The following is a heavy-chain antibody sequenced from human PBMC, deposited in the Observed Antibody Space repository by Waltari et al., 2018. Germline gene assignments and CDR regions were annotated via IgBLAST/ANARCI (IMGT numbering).Heavy chain of an antibody. V-gene: IGHV3-7*01. Sequence: EVRLVESGGGLVQPGGSLRLSCAASGFTFSTYWMTWVRQAPGKGLEWVANIKQDGSDQYYVDSVKDRFTISRDNAQNSLYLQMDGLRVEDTAVYYCARNPSGRYPVYFLAYWGQGTLVTVSP. CDR3: ARNPSGRYPVYFLAY. CDR2: IKQDGSDQ. CDR1: GFTFSTYW. D-gene: IGHD1-26*01. J-gene: IGHJ4*02.